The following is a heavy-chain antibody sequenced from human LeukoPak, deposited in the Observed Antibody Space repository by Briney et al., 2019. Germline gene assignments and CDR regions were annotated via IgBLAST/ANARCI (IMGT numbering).Heavy chain of an antibody. CDR2: MKQDGREK. V-gene: IGHV3-7*01. CDR1: GFTFSAYW. Sequence: PGGSLRLSCAASGFTFSAYWMAWVRQAPGKGLEWVAKMKQDGREKHYVDSVKGRFTISRDNARNSLYLQMNSLRAEDSAVYYCARDDVGALDYWGQGTLVTVSS. CDR3: ARDDVGALDY. D-gene: IGHD3-16*01. J-gene: IGHJ4*02.